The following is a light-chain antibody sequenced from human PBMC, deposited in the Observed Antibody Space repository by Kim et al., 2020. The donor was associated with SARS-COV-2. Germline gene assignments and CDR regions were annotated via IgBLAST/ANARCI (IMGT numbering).Light chain of an antibody. CDR3: QAWDGSTVV. CDR1: KLGDKY. CDR2: QES. V-gene: IGLV3-1*01. Sequence: VYPGQTASITCTGDKLGDKYSCWYQQKAGQSPVLVLYQESKRPSGIPERFSGSNSGNTATLTISGTQAMDEADYYCQAWDGSTVVFGGGTQLTVL. J-gene: IGLJ2*01.